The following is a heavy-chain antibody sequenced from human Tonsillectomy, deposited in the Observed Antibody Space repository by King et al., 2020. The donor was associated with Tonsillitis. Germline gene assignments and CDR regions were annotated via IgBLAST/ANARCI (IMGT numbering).Heavy chain of an antibody. D-gene: IGHD2-2*03. CDR1: GFTFSSYA. CDR2: ISGGGSA. J-gene: IGHJ4*02. Sequence: VQLVESGGGLVQPGGSLRLSCAASGFTFSSYAMSWLRQAPGKGLEWVSAISGGGSAYYADSVKGRFTISRDNSKNTLYLQMNSLRAEDTAVYFCAKGGLGYCSSTNCYYYFDYWGQGTLVTVSS. CDR3: AKGGLGYCSSTNCYYYFDY. V-gene: IGHV3-23*04.